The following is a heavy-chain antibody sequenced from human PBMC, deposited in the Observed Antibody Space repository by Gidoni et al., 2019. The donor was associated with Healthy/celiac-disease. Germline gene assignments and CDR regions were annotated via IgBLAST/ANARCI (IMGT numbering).Heavy chain of an antibody. CDR2: ISWNSGSI. Sequence: EVQLVESGGGLVQPGRSLRLSCAASGFTFDDYAMHWVRQAPGKGLEWVSGISWNSGSIGYADSVKGRFTISRDNAKNSLYLQMNSLRAEDTALYYCAKVTTEGSWYYFDYWGQGTLVTVSS. D-gene: IGHD6-13*01. CDR1: GFTFDDYA. J-gene: IGHJ4*02. V-gene: IGHV3-9*01. CDR3: AKVTTEGSWYYFDY.